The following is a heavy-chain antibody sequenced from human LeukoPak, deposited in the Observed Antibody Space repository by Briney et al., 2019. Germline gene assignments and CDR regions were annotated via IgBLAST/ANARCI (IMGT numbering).Heavy chain of an antibody. CDR2: ISPGGGTT. Sequence: GGSLRLSCAVSGFAFGSEAMSWVRQSPARGLEWVASISPGGGTTYYADYVKGRFTISRDNSNNSLFVQMNSLRAEDTAVYFCAKPRGSDSVWDYWGQGTLVTVSS. V-gene: IGHV3-23*01. CDR3: AKPRGSDSVWDY. D-gene: IGHD3-10*01. J-gene: IGHJ4*02. CDR1: GFAFGSEA.